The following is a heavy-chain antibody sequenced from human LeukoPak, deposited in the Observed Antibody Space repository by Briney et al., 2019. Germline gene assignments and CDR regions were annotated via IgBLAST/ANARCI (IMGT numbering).Heavy chain of an antibody. CDR3: AKEASSGGLDY. J-gene: IGHJ4*02. Sequence: GGSLRLSCAASGFTFSSYAVTWVRQAPGKGLEWVSTISNSGGSTYYADSVKGRFTISRDNSKNALYLQMNSLRDEDTAIYYCAKEASSGGLDYWGQGTLVTVSS. CDR1: GFTFSSYA. CDR2: ISNSGGST. V-gene: IGHV3-23*01. D-gene: IGHD6-19*01.